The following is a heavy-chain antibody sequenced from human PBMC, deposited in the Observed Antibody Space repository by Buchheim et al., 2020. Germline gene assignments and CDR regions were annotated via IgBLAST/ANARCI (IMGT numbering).Heavy chain of an antibody. Sequence: QVQLVQSGAEVKKPGASVKVSCKASGYTFTSYYMHWVRRAPGQGFEWMGLNNPSGDSTTYAQKFQGRVTMTRDTSTSTVYMELSSLRAEDTAVYYCARDRGSGWNYFDYWGQGTL. CDR1: GYTFTSYY. J-gene: IGHJ4*02. V-gene: IGHV1-46*01. CDR2: NNPSGDST. D-gene: IGHD6-19*01. CDR3: ARDRGSGWNYFDY.